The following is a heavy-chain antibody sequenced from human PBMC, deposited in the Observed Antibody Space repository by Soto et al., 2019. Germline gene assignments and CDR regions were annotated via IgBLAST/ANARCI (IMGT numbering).Heavy chain of an antibody. V-gene: IGHV3-48*02. CDR3: AKGRVDTAYFDC. D-gene: IGHD2-15*01. J-gene: IGHJ4*02. CDR1: GFAFSSHS. CDR2: ISSSGISI. Sequence: GGSLRLSCAASGFAFSSHSMYWVRQAPGKGLEWVSYISSSGISIHYADSVKGRFTISRDNARNSLSLQMNSLRDDDTAVYYCAKGRVDTAYFDCWGQGTLVTVSS.